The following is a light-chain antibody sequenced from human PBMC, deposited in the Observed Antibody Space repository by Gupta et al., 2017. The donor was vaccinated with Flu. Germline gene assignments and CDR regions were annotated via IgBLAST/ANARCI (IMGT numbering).Light chain of an antibody. V-gene: IGKV1-5*03. J-gene: IGKJ1*01. CDR1: QSISTW. Sequence: IQLTQSPATLSASVGDRVTITCRASQSISTWLAWYQQKPGRAPKLLIYMASSLQSGVPYRFSGSGSGTEFTLTSTSLQPEDFATYYCQQYAGTWTFGQGTMVEI. CDR2: MAS. CDR3: QQYAGTWT.